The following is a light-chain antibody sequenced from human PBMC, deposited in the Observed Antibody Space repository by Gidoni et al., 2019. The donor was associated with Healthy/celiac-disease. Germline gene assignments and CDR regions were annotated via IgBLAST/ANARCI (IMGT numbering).Light chain of an antibody. Sequence: QSALTQPPSASGSPGQSVTISCTGPSSDVGGYNYVSWYHQHPGKAPKLMIYEVSKRPSGVPDRFSGSKSGNTASLTVSGLQAEDEADYYCSSYAGSNFYVFGTGTKVTVL. J-gene: IGLJ1*01. CDR3: SSYAGSNFYV. CDR2: EVS. CDR1: SSDVGGYNY. V-gene: IGLV2-8*01.